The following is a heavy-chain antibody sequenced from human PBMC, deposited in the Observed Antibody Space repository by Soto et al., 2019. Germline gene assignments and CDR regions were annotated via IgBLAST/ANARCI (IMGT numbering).Heavy chain of an antibody. CDR2: ISSYGSDT. V-gene: IGHV3-74*01. CDR1: GFTFSRYW. CDR3: ASNYAYAEGYYWYGIDV. J-gene: IGHJ6*02. D-gene: IGHD3-16*01. Sequence: GGSMRLSCAASGFTFSRYWMHWVRQAPGKGLVWVSRISSYGSDTHYADSVKGRFTISRDNAKNTLYLQMNSLRADDTAVYYCASNYAYAEGYYWYGIDVWGQGTTVTVSS.